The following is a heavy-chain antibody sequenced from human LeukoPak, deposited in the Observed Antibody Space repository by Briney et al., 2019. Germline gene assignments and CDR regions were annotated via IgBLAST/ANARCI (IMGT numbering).Heavy chain of an antibody. CDR1: GFSFSNYA. CDR3: ARDFGLRCSGGTCYSVYYYGMDV. CDR2: IKQGGSEK. J-gene: IGHJ6*04. Sequence: GGSLRLSCSVSGFSFSNYAMYWVRQAPGKGLGWVANIKQGGSEKYYVDSVKGRFTISRDNAKNSLYLQMNSLRAEDTAVYYCARDFGLRCSGGTCYSVYYYGMDVWGKGTTVTVSS. V-gene: IGHV3-7*03. D-gene: IGHD2-15*01.